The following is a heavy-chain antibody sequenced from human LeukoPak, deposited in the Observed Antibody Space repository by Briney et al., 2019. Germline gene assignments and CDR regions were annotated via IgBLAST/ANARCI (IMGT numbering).Heavy chain of an antibody. CDR2: ISGSGGST. D-gene: IGHD6-6*01. CDR3: ATFRIAARPYFDY. Sequence: GGSLRLSCAVSGFTFSSYCMSWVRQAPGKGLEWVSAISGSGGSTYYADSGKGRFTISRDNSKNTLYLQMNSLRAEDTAVYYCATFRIAARPYFDYWGQGTLVTVSS. V-gene: IGHV3-23*01. CDR1: GFTFSSYC. J-gene: IGHJ4*02.